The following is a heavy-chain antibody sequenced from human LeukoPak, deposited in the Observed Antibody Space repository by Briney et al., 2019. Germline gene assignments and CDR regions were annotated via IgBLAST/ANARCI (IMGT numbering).Heavy chain of an antibody. D-gene: IGHD3-3*01. V-gene: IGHV4-59*01. J-gene: IGHJ3*02. CDR2: IYYSGST. CDR3: ARGVDYDFWSGPPDAFDI. CDR1: GGSISSYY. Sequence: SETLSLTCTVSGGSISSYYWSWIRQPPGKGLEWIGYIYYSGSTNYNPSLKSRVTISVDTSKNQFSLKLSSVTAADTAVYYCARGVDYDFWSGPPDAFDIWGQGTMVTVSS.